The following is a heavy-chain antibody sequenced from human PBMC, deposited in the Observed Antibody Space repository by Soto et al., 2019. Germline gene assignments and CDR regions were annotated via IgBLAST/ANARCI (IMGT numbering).Heavy chain of an antibody. CDR1: GFTVSSNY. V-gene: IGHV3-53*01. CDR2: TYSGGNT. D-gene: IGHD3-16*01. Sequence: GGSLRLSCAASGFTVSSNYVSWLRQAPGKGLELVSFTYSGGNTDYADSVKGRFTTSGDTSKNILYLQMNSLRAEDAAVYFCARAKRGGFDSWGQGTLVTVSS. CDR3: ARAKRGGFDS. J-gene: IGHJ4*02.